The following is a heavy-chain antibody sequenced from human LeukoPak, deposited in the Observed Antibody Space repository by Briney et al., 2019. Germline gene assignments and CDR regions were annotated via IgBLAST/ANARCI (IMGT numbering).Heavy chain of an antibody. CDR1: GGTFSSYA. CDR3: ARERQHYYGSGSYYNLFEY. Sequence: ASVKVSCKASGGTFSSYAISWVRQAPGQGLEWMGGIIPISGTANYAQKFQGRATITADESTTTAYMELSSLRYEDTAVYYCARERQHYYGSGSYYNLFEYWGQGTLVTVSS. D-gene: IGHD3-10*01. J-gene: IGHJ4*02. V-gene: IGHV1-69*01. CDR2: IIPISGTA.